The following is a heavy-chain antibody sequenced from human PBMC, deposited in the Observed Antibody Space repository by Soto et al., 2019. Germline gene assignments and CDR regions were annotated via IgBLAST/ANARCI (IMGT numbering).Heavy chain of an antibody. J-gene: IGHJ4*02. CDR1: GFTFSSYS. CDR3: ARGVWTVTDYYFDY. V-gene: IGHV3-48*01. Sequence: EVQLVESGGGLVQPGGSLRLSCAASGFTFSSYSMNWVRQAPGKGLEWVSYISSSSSTIYYADSVKGRFTISRDNAKNSLYLQMNSLRAEDTAVYYCARGVWTVTDYYFDYWGQGTLVTVSS. D-gene: IGHD4-17*01. CDR2: ISSSSSTI.